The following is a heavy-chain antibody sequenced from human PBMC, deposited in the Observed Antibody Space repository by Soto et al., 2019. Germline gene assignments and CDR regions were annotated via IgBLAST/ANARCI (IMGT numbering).Heavy chain of an antibody. V-gene: IGHV1-18*01. CDR1: GYTFTSYG. CDR2: ISAYNGNT. D-gene: IGHD6-13*01. CDR3: ARVIWSRTAGWGAFDI. J-gene: IGHJ3*02. Sequence: QVQLVESGAEVKKPGASVKVSCKASGYTFTSYGISWVRQAPGQGLEWMGWISAYNGNTNYAQKLQGRVTMTTDTSTSTAYMELRSLRSDDTAVYYCARVIWSRTAGWGAFDIWGQGTMVTVSS.